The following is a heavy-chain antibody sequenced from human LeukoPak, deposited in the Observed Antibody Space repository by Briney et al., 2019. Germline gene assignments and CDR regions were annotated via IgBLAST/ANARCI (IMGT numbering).Heavy chain of an antibody. Sequence: PGGSLRLSCAASGFTFSSYGMSWVRQAPGKGLEWVSAISGSGGSTYYADSVKGRFTISRDNANNSLYLQMNNLSAEDTAVYYCARDSSDGGTSSYRQSDYWGQGTLVTVSS. CDR1: GFTFSSYG. CDR3: ARDSSDGGTSSYRQSDY. J-gene: IGHJ4*02. V-gene: IGHV3-23*01. D-gene: IGHD3-16*02. CDR2: ISGSGGST.